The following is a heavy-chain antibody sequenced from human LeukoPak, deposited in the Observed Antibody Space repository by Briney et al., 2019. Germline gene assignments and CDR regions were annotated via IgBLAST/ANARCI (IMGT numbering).Heavy chain of an antibody. CDR1: GGSISSGGYY. J-gene: IGHJ4*02. CDR3: ARGDCSRTSCSFDY. V-gene: IGHV4-31*03. D-gene: IGHD2-2*01. Sequence: PSETLSLTCTVSGGSISSGGYYWSWIRQHPGKGLEWIGYIYYSGTTYYNPSLVSRVTISVDTSKNQFSLKLSSVTAADTALYYCARGDCSRTSCSFDYWGQGTLVTVSS. CDR2: IYYSGTT.